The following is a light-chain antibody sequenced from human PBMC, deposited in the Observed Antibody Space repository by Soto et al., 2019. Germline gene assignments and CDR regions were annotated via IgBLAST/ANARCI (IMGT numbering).Light chain of an antibody. J-gene: IGKJ3*01. V-gene: IGKV3-15*01. CDR2: GAS. Sequence: EIVMTQSPATLSVSPGERATLSCRASQSVSSNLAWYQQKPGQAPRLLIYGASTRATGIPARFSGSGSGTEFTLTISSLQSEDFAVYYCQQYYSYLFTFGPGTKVDIK. CDR3: QQYYSYLFT. CDR1: QSVSSN.